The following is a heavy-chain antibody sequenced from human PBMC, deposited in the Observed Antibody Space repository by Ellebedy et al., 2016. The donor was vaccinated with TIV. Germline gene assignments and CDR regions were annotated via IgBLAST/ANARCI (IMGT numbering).Heavy chain of an antibody. J-gene: IGHJ4*02. CDR1: GFTFSSYA. V-gene: IGHV3-23*01. Sequence: GGSLRLSXAASGFTFSSYAMSWVRQAPGKGLEWVSAISGSGGSTYYADSVKGRFTISRDNSKNTLYLQMNSLRAEDTAVYYCAKDQWRVVITTSLDYWGQGTLVTVSS. CDR2: ISGSGGST. CDR3: AKDQWRVVITTSLDY. D-gene: IGHD3-22*01.